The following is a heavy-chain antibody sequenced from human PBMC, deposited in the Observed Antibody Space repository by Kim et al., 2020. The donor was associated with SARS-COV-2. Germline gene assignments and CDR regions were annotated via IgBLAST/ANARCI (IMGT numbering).Heavy chain of an antibody. CDR1: GFTFSSYA. CDR3: ARSLEPWGLADWYFDL. J-gene: IGHJ2*01. Sequence: GGSLRLSCAASGFTFSSYAMHWVRQAPGKGLEWVAVISYDGSNKYYVDSVKGRFTISRDNSKNTLYLQMNSLRAEDTAVYYCARSLEPWGLADWYFDLWGRGTLVTVSS. D-gene: IGHD2-21*01. CDR2: ISYDGSNK. V-gene: IGHV3-30*04.